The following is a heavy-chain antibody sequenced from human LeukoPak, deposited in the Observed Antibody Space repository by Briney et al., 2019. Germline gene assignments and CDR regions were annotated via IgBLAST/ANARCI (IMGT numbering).Heavy chain of an antibody. CDR3: ARDMTVAGGADAFDI. V-gene: IGHV5-51*01. J-gene: IGHJ3*02. Sequence: GESLKISCKGSGYSFTSYWIGWVRQMPGKGLEWMGIIYPGDSDTRYSPSFQGQVTISADKSISTAYLQWSGLKASDTAMYYCARDMTVAGGADAFDIWGQGTMVTVSS. CDR1: GYSFTSYW. D-gene: IGHD6-19*01. CDR2: IYPGDSDT.